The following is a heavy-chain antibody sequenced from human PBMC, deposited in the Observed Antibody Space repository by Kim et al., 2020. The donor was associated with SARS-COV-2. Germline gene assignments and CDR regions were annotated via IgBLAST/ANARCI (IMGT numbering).Heavy chain of an antibody. Sequence: GGSLRLSCAASGFTFDDYAMHWVRQAPGKGLEWVSGISWNSGSIGYADSVKGRFTISRDNAKNSLYLQMNSLRAEDTALYYCAKDSSYYESYFDYWGQGTLVTVSS. D-gene: IGHD3-22*01. CDR3: AKDSSYYESYFDY. J-gene: IGHJ4*02. V-gene: IGHV3-9*01. CDR1: GFTFDDYA. CDR2: ISWNSGSI.